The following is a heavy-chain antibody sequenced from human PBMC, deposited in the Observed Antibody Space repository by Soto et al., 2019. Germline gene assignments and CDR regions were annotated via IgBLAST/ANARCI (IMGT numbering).Heavy chain of an antibody. V-gene: IGHV3-23*01. CDR2: ISGSGGST. CDR1: GFTFSSYA. J-gene: IGHJ3*02. Sequence: GGSLRLSCAASGFTFSSYAMSWVRQAPGKGLEWVSAISGSGGSTYYADSVKGRFTISRDNSKNTLYLQMNSLRAEDTAVYYCAKDQGSGSYWVIDAFDIWGQGTMVTVSS. CDR3: AKDQGSGSYWVIDAFDI. D-gene: IGHD3-10*01.